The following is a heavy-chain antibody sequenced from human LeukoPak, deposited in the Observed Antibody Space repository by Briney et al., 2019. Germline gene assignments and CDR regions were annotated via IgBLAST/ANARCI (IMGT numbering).Heavy chain of an antibody. D-gene: IGHD3-10*01. CDR1: GGSFSDYY. CDR2: INHSGST. J-gene: IGHJ6*03. Sequence: SETLSLTCAVYGGSFSDYYWTWIRQPPEKGLEWIGEINHSGSTNYNPSLKSRATISVDMSKNQVSLRLSSVTAADTAVYYCARQIYLPSMVRGEYYYYYFDVWGKGTTVTISS. CDR3: ARQIYLPSMVRGEYYYYYFDV. V-gene: IGHV4-34*01.